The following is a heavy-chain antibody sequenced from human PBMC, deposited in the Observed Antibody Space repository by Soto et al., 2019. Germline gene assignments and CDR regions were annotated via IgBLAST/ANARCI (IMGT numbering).Heavy chain of an antibody. CDR3: ARDQAVTPYYYYYRMDV. J-gene: IGHJ6*02. Sequence: QVQLVQSGAEVKKPGSSVKVSCKASGGTFSSYTISWVRQAPGQGLEWMGRIIPILGIANYAQKFQGRVTITADKSTSTAYMELSSLRSEDTAVYYCARDQAVTPYYYYYRMDVWGQGTTVTVSS. CDR1: GGTFSSYT. CDR2: IIPILGIA. D-gene: IGHD4-17*01. V-gene: IGHV1-69*08.